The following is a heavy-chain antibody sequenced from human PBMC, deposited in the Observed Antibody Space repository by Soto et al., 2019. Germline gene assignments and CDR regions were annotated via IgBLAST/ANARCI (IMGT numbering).Heavy chain of an antibody. V-gene: IGHV3-7*01. D-gene: IGHD5-18*01. CDR3: ARDFYGGYTYGPGDY. CDR1: GFMFSAYW. Sequence: GSLRLSCAAPGFMFSAYWMSWVRQAPGKGLEWVANIHGDGGKIYYVDSVKGRFTISRDNAKRSLYLQMNSLRAEDTAVYYCARDFYGGYTYGPGDYWGPGALVTVSS. J-gene: IGHJ4*02. CDR2: IHGDGGKI.